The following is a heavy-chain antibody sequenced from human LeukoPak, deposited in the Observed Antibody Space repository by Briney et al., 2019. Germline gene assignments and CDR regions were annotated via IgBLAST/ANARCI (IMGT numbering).Heavy chain of an antibody. CDR1: GYTFTGYY. CDR2: INPNSGGT. V-gene: IGHV1-2*02. CDR3: ARDRPPRGTMIVRWYFDY. Sequence: GASVKVSCKASGYTFTGYYMHWVRQAPGQGLEWMGWINPNSGGTNYAQKFQGRVTMTRDTSISTAYMELSRLRSDDTAVYYCARDRPPRGTMIVRWYFDYWGQGTLVTVSS. D-gene: IGHD3-22*01. J-gene: IGHJ4*02.